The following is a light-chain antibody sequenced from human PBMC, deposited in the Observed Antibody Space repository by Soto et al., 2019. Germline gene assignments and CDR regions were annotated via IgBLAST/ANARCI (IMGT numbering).Light chain of an antibody. CDR3: QSYDSSLSVVV. J-gene: IGLJ2*01. CDR2: GNS. Sequence: QSVLTQPPSVSGAPGQRVTISCTGSSSNIGAGYDVHWYQQLPGTAPKLLIYGNSNRPSRVPDRFSGSKSGTSASLAITGLQAEDEADYYCQSYDSSLSVVVFGGGTKVTVL. V-gene: IGLV1-40*01. CDR1: SSNIGAGYD.